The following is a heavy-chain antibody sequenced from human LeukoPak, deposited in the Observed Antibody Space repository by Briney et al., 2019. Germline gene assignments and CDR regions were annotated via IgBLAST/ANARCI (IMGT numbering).Heavy chain of an antibody. CDR1: GFSLSTSGVG. CDR3: AHRLGIAVAAWFDP. CDR2: IYWDDDK. J-gene: IGHJ5*02. V-gene: IGHV2-5*02. Sequence: SGPTLVKPTQTLTLTCTFSGFSLSTSGVGVGWIRQPPGKALEWLALIYWDDDKRYSPSLKSRLTITKDTSKNQVVLTMTNMDPVDTATYYCAHRLGIAVAAWFDPWGQGTLVTVSS. D-gene: IGHD6-19*01.